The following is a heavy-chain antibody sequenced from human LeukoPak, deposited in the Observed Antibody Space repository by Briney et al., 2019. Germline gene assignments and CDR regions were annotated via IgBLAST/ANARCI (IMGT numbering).Heavy chain of an antibody. V-gene: IGHV1-24*01. CDR3: ATGSYCTNGVCYSRDYYYGMDV. J-gene: IGHJ6*02. Sequence: GASVKVSCKVSGYTLTELSMHWVRQAPGKVLEWMGGFDPEDGETIYAQKFQGRVTMTEDTSTDTAYMELSSLRSEDTAVYYCATGSYCTNGVCYSRDYYYGMDVWGQGTTVTVSS. CDR2: FDPEDGET. D-gene: IGHD2-8*01. CDR1: GYTLTELS.